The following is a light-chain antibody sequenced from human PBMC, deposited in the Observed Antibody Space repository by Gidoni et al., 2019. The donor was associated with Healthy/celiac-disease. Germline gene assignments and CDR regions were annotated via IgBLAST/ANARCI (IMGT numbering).Light chain of an antibody. CDR2: DDY. V-gene: IGKV3-11*01. CDR1: QSVSSY. CDR3: QQRSNWPPYT. J-gene: IGKJ2*01. Sequence: EIVLTQSPATLSLSPGERATLSCRASQSVSSYLAWYKPKPGQAPRLLSYDDYNRANGIPARFSGSGSGTDCTLTISSLEPEDFAVYDCQQRSNWPPYTRXXXTKLEIK.